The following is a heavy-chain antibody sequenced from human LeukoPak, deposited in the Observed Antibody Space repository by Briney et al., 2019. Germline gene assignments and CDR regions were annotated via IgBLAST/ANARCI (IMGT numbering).Heavy chain of an antibody. J-gene: IGHJ5*02. V-gene: IGHV1-8*01. CDR3: ARGYIAAAGTGWFDP. Sequence: ESSVKVSCKASGYTFTSYDINWVRQATAQGLEWMGWMNPNSGNTGYAQKFQGRVTMTRNTSISTAYMELSSLRSEDTAVYYCARGYIAAAGTGWFDPWGQGTLVTVSS. D-gene: IGHD6-13*01. CDR2: MNPNSGNT. CDR1: GYTFTSYD.